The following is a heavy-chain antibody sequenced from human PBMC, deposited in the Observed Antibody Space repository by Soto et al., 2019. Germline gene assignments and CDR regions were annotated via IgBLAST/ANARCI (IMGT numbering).Heavy chain of an antibody. CDR1: GASMSSGVYS. CDR2: MYDTGST. CDR3: ARDRGTGSFYPT. J-gene: IGHJ5*02. Sequence: QLQLQESGSGLVKPSQTLSLTCAVSGASMSSGVYSWSWIRQPSGKGLEWIGYMYDTGSTYYNPSLKPRVTISADMSKNHLSLNLTSVTAADTAVYYCARDRGTGSFYPTWGQGILVTVSS. V-gene: IGHV4-30-2*01. D-gene: IGHD3-10*01.